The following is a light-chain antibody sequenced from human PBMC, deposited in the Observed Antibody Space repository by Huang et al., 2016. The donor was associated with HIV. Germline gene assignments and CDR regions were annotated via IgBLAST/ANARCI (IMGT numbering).Light chain of an antibody. V-gene: IGKV4-1*01. Sequence: DIVMTQSPDSLAVSLGERATINCKSSQSVLYSSNNKNYLAWYQQKPGQPPKLLIYWASTRESGVPDRVSGSGSGTDFTLTIGSLQAEDVAVYYCQQYHTFPRTFGQGTKVEIK. CDR3: QQYHTFPRT. J-gene: IGKJ1*01. CDR1: QSVLYSSNNKNY. CDR2: WAS.